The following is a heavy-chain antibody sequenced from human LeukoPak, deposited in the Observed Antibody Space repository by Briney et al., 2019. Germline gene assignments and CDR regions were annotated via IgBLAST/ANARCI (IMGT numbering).Heavy chain of an antibody. V-gene: IGHV4-34*09. D-gene: IGHD2-2*01. CDR2: INYRGSP. Sequence: SETLSLTCAVYGGSFSGYYWSWIRQTPGKGLEWIGYINYRGSPDYNPSLKSRITISLDTSKNQFSLKLTSVTAADTAVYYCARDVPKRAPYGVDVWGQGTTVTVSS. CDR3: ARDVPKRAPYGVDV. J-gene: IGHJ6*02. CDR1: GGSFSGYY.